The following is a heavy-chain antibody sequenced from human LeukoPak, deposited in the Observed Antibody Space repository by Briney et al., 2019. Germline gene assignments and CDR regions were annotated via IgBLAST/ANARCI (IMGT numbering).Heavy chain of an antibody. CDR1: GYSISSGYY. Sequence: PSETLSLTCAVSGYSISSGYYWGWIRQPPGKGLEWIGSITRSGSTYYNPSLRSRVTISVDTSKNQFSLKVNSVTATDTAVYFCARGVEDDVYWGQGTLVTVSS. CDR2: ITRSGST. J-gene: IGHJ4*02. CDR3: ARGVEDDVY. D-gene: IGHD1-1*01. V-gene: IGHV4-38-2*01.